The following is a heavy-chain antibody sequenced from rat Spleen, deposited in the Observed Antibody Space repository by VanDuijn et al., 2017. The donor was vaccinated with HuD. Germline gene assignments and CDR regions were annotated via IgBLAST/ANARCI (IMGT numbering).Heavy chain of an antibody. CDR3: TTHGYPGIPYNWFAY. Sequence: EVQLVESGGDLVQPGRSLKLSCAASGFTFNSYWMSWTRQAPGKGLEWVASISNSGGSTYYPDSVKGRFTISRDNAKSTLYLQMDSLRSEDTATYYCTTHGYPGIPYNWFAYWGQGTLVTVSS. V-gene: IGHV5-31*01. J-gene: IGHJ3*01. CDR2: ISNSGGST. CDR1: GFTFNSYW. D-gene: IGHD1-4*01.